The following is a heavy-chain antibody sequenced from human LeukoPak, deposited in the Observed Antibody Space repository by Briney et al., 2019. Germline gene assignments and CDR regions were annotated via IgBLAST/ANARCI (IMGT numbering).Heavy chain of an antibody. CDR3: ARASQLSSLYYYYYYYVDV. D-gene: IGHD6-13*01. CDR2: IIPISGTA. J-gene: IGHJ6*03. V-gene: IGHV1-69*13. CDR1: GGTFSSYA. Sequence: SVKVSCKASGGTFSSYAISWVRQAPGHGLEWMGGIIPISGTAEYAQKFQGRVTITADESTSTAYIELNSLRSEDTAVYYCARASQLSSLYYYYYYYVDVWGKGTTVTVSS.